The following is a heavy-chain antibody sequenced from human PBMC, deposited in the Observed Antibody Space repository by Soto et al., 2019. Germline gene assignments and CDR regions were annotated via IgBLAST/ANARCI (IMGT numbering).Heavy chain of an antibody. CDR3: ARAGYSSSWFESGLGWDWFDP. CDR1: GFTFSSYA. V-gene: IGHV3-30-3*01. D-gene: IGHD6-13*01. Sequence: QVQLVESEGGVVQPGRSLRLSCAASGFTFSSYAMHWVRQAPGKGLEWVAVISYDGSNKYYADSVKGRFTISRDNSKNTLYLQMNSLRAEDTAVYYCARAGYSSSWFESGLGWDWFDPWGQGTLVTVSS. J-gene: IGHJ5*02. CDR2: ISYDGSNK.